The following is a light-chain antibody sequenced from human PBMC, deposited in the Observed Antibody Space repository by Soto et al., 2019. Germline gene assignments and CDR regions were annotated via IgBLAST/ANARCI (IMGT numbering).Light chain of an antibody. J-gene: IGLJ3*02. CDR2: AVS. Sequence: QSALTQPASLSGSPGQSITISCTGTNSDIGAYSRVCWYQQHPGKVPKLMIFAVSNRPSGVSNRFSGSKSGNTASLTISGLLAEDAADYYCVSDTSIDSWVFGGGTKVTVL. CDR3: VSDTSIDSWV. V-gene: IGLV2-14*03. CDR1: NSDIGAYSR.